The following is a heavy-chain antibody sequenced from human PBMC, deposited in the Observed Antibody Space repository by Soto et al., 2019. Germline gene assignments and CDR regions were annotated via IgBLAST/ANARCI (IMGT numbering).Heavy chain of an antibody. D-gene: IGHD6-19*01. V-gene: IGHV1-46*03. CDR1: GDKDTNYY. CDR2: FNPIGGGT. Sequence: ASGKVCCKPCGDKDTNYYIWWVLQAPGQGLGWMGNFNPIGGGTFDALKFQGRFTMTVEKSTGTVYMEFIRLRSDDTSRYYCARGEKIAVAGNLSVLAIWGQGTMVPVS. J-gene: IGHJ3*02. CDR3: ARGEKIAVAGNLSVLAI.